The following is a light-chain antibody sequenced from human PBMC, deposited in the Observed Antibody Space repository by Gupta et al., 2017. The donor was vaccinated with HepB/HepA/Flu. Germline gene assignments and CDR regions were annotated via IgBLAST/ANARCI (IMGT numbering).Light chain of an antibody. V-gene: IGLV1-44*01. J-gene: IGLJ2*01. CDR3: AAWDARLNAVV. CDR1: SSTVGGNN. Sequence: QSVLTQPPSASGTPGQRVTISCSGSSSTVGGNNVNWHQQFPGTAPKLLIYNNNERPSGVPDRFSGSTSGTSASLAISGLQSEDEADYYCAAWDARLNAVVFGGGTKLTVL. CDR2: NNN.